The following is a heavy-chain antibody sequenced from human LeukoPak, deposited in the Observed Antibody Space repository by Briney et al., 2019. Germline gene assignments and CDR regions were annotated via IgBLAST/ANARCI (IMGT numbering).Heavy chain of an antibody. D-gene: IGHD3-3*01. J-gene: IGHJ5*02. CDR2: IYHSGST. CDR1: GYSISSGYY. Sequence: SETLSLTCGVSGYSISSGYYWGWIRQPPGKGLEWIGSIYHSGSTYYNPSLKSRVTISVDTSKNQFSLKLSSVTAADTAVYYCARVLFLEWAINWFDPWGQGTLVTVSS. CDR3: ARVLFLEWAINWFDP. V-gene: IGHV4-38-2*01.